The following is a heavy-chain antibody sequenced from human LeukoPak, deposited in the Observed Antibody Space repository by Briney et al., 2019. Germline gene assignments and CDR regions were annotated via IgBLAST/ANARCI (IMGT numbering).Heavy chain of an antibody. J-gene: IGHJ4*02. CDR3: ARVSSSRLKSYYFDH. V-gene: IGHV3-21*01. CDR1: GFTFSNYV. D-gene: IGHD6-6*01. Sequence: GGSLRLSCAASGFTFSNYVINWVRQAPGKGLEWVSSISSGSTYIYHADLVKGRFTISRDNANSSLYLQMSSLRDEDTAVYYCARVSSSRLKSYYFDHWGQGTLVTVSS. CDR2: ISSGSTYI.